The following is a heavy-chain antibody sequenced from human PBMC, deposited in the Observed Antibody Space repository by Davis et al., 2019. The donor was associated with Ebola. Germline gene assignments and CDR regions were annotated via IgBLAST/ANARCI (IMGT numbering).Heavy chain of an antibody. Sequence: SETLSLTCAVYGGSFSGYYWSWIRQPPGKGLEWIGYIYYSGSTNYNPSLKSRVTISVDTSKNQFSLKLSSVTAADTAVYYCARVVTAINWFDPWGQGTLVTVSS. V-gene: IGHV4-59*01. J-gene: IGHJ5*02. CDR3: ARVVTAINWFDP. CDR1: GGSFSGYY. D-gene: IGHD2-21*02. CDR2: IYYSGST.